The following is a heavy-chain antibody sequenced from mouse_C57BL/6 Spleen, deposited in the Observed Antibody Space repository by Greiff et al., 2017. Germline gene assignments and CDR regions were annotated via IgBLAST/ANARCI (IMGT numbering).Heavy chain of an antibody. Sequence: QVQLKQSGAELVKPGASVKISCKASGYAFSSYWMNWVKQRPGKGLEWIGQIYPGDGDTNYNGKFKGKATLTADKSSSTAYMQLSSLTSEDSAVXFCARGRDYGSRPAWFAYWGQGTLVTVSA. CDR3: ARGRDYGSRPAWFAY. J-gene: IGHJ3*01. V-gene: IGHV1-80*01. D-gene: IGHD1-1*01. CDR2: IYPGDGDT. CDR1: GYAFSSYW.